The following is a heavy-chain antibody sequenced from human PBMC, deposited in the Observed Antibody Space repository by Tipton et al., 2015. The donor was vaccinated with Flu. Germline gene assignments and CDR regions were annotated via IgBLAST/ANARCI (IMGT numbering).Heavy chain of an antibody. CDR3: ARDRGYDILTGNYYYGMDV. D-gene: IGHD3-9*01. Sequence: QLVQSGGGLVQPGGSLRLSCAASGFTVSSNYMSWVRQAPGKGLEWVSVIYSGGSTYYADSVKGRFTISRDNSKNTLYLQMNSLRAEDTAVYYCARDRGYDILTGNYYYGMDVWGQGTTVTVSS. J-gene: IGHJ6*02. CDR2: IYSGGST. V-gene: IGHV3-66*01. CDR1: GFTVSSNY.